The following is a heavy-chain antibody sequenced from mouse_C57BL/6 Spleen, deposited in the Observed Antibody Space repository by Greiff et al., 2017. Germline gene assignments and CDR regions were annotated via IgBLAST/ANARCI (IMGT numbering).Heavy chain of an antibody. V-gene: IGHV2-2*01. J-gene: IGHJ4*01. Sequence: VQLVASGPGLVQPSQSLSITCTVSGFSLTSYGVHWVRQSPGKGLEWLGVIWSGGSTDYNAAFISRLSISKDNSKSQVFFKMNSLQADDTAIYYCARAEGYDYDGYYAMDYWGQGTSVTVSS. CDR1: GFSLTSYG. CDR3: ARAEGYDYDGYYAMDY. D-gene: IGHD2-4*01. CDR2: IWSGGST.